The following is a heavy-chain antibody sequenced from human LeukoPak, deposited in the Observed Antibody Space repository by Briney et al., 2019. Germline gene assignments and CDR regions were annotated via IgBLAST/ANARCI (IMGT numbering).Heavy chain of an antibody. Sequence: PGGSLRLTCAASGFTLSSYWMSWVRQAPGKGLEWVANIKQDGSEKYYVDSVKGRFTISRDNAKNSLYLQMNRLRAEDTAVYYCARDFQGGATDYWGQGTLVTVSS. J-gene: IGHJ4*02. CDR1: GFTLSSYW. CDR2: IKQDGSEK. V-gene: IGHV3-7*01. D-gene: IGHD1-26*01. CDR3: ARDFQGGATDY.